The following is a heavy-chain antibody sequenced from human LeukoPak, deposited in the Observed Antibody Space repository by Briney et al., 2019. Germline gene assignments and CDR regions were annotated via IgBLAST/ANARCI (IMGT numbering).Heavy chain of an antibody. J-gene: IGHJ6*02. CDR3: ARGVGYSYGQIYYYYGMDV. CDR1: GGSFSGYY. V-gene: IGHV4-34*01. CDR2: INHSGST. Sequence: SETLSLTCAVYGGSFSGYYWSWIRQPPGKGLEWIGEINHSGSTNYNPSLNSRVTISVDTSKNQFSLKLSSVTAADTAVYYCARGVGYSYGQIYYYYGMDVWGQGTRSPSP. D-gene: IGHD5-18*01.